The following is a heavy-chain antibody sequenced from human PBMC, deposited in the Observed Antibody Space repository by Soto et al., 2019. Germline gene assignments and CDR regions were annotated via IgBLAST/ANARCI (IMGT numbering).Heavy chain of an antibody. J-gene: IGHJ3*02. CDR2: ISNDGNRQ. CDR3: ARDIYSYGSVGTPDI. V-gene: IGHV3-30-3*01. D-gene: IGHD5-18*01. CDR1: GFSFSSQA. Sequence: HPGGFLRLSCVASGFSFSSQAMHWVRQAPGKGLEWVAAISNDGNRQLYADSVKDRFTISRDNSRNTLDLQMNNLRTEDTGVYFCARDIYSYGSVGTPDIWGQGTMVTVSS.